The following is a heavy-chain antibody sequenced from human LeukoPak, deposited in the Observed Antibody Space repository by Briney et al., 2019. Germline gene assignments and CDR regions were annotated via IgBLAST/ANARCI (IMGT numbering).Heavy chain of an antibody. J-gene: IGHJ6*02. V-gene: IGHV4-59*08. Sequence: KASETLSLTCAVYGGSFSGYYWSRIRQPPGKGLEWVGYIYYTGSTNYNPSLKSRVTTSIDTSKDQFSLKLSSVTAADTAVYYCARHHSKFWNYGLDVWGQGTTVTVSS. CDR1: GGSFSGYY. D-gene: IGHD3-3*01. CDR3: ARHHSKFWNYGLDV. CDR2: IYYTGST.